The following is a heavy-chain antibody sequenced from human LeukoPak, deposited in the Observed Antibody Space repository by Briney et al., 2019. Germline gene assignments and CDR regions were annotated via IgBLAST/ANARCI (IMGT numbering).Heavy chain of an antibody. J-gene: IGHJ4*02. CDR3: ARVESSGWYDVDY. Sequence: GGSLRLSCAASGSTFSSYGMHWVRQAPGKGLEWVSSISSSSSYIYYADSVKGRFTISRDNAKNSLYLQMNSLRAEDTAVYYCARVESSGWYDVDYWGQGTLVTVSS. CDR1: GSTFSSYG. V-gene: IGHV3-21*01. D-gene: IGHD6-19*01. CDR2: ISSSSSYI.